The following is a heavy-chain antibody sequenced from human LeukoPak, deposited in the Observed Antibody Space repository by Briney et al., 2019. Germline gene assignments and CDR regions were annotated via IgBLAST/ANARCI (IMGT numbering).Heavy chain of an antibody. CDR1: GFIFKNHA. CDR3: AKDSTGYSTIWYDY. V-gene: IGHV3-23*01. Sequence: GGSLRLSCAGSGFIFKNHAINWVRQAPGKGLEWVSIMSGSGGSTYYADSVKGRFTISRDNSKNTLYLQMNSLRAEDTAVYYCAKDSTGYSTIWYDYWGQGTLVTVSS. CDR2: MSGSGGST. J-gene: IGHJ4*02. D-gene: IGHD6-13*01.